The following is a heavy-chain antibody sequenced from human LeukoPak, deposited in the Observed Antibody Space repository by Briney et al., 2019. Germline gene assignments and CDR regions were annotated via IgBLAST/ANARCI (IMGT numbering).Heavy chain of an antibody. CDR3: TTAGYRDY. CDR2: IQGKNEGGAT. D-gene: IGHD5-12*01. V-gene: IGHV3-15*01. CDR1: GFIFSNAW. Sequence: GGSLRLSCTASGFIFSNAWMSWVRQAPGKGLEWVGRIQGKNEGGATDYAAPVKGRFSISRDDSISTLYLQMDSLKTEDTAVYYCTTAGYRDYWGQGALVTVSS. J-gene: IGHJ4*02.